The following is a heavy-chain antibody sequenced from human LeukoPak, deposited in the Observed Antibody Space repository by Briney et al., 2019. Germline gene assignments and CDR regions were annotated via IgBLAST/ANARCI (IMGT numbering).Heavy chain of an antibody. CDR2: IYPGGST. Sequence: GGSLRLFCGVSGVTVSSNYMIWVRQAPGKGLEWLSIIYPGGSTHYADSVKGRFSISRDNSKNTLYFQMINLRADDTAVYYCARGSMFGSADLWGQGTLVTVSS. CDR3: ARGSMFGSADL. J-gene: IGHJ5*02. D-gene: IGHD3-3*01. V-gene: IGHV3-53*01. CDR1: GVTVSSNY.